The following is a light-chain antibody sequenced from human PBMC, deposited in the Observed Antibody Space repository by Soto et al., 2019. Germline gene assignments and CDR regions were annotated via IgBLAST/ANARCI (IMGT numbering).Light chain of an antibody. J-gene: IGKJ1*01. V-gene: IGKV3-15*01. CDR2: GAS. CDR3: QQYDYWPPWT. CDR1: QTVGNN. Sequence: EIVMAQSTSTLSVASGERATLSWRASQTVGNNLAWYQHRPGQAPRLLIYGASTRATGIPARFSGSGSATEFTLTISSLQSEDSAVYYCQQYDYWPPWTFGQGTKVDIK.